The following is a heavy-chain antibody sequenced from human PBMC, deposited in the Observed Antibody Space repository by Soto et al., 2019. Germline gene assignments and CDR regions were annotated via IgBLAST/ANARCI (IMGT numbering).Heavy chain of an antibody. CDR2: IIPIFGTA. CDR1: GGTFSSYA. V-gene: IGHV1-69*13. Sequence: ASVKVSCKASGGTFSSYAISWVRQAPGQGLEWMGGIIPIFGTANYAQKFQGRVTITADESTSTAYMELSSLRSEDTAVYYCARGVVFWSGYFPWGMDVWGQGTTVTVSS. CDR3: ARGVVFWSGYFPWGMDV. J-gene: IGHJ6*02. D-gene: IGHD3-3*01.